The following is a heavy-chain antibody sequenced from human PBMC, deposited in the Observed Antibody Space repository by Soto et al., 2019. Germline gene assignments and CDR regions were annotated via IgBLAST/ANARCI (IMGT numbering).Heavy chain of an antibody. D-gene: IGHD3-10*01. V-gene: IGHV2-70*01. J-gene: IGHJ6*02. Sequence: SGPTLVNPTQTLTLTCTFSGFSLSTSGMCVSWIRQPPGKALEWLALIDWDDDKYYSTSLKTRLTISKDTSKNQVVLTMTNMDPVDTATYYCARTRLLATTMVRHPPGYYGMDVWGQGTTVTVSS. CDR2: IDWDDDK. CDR3: ARTRLLATTMVRHPPGYYGMDV. CDR1: GFSLSTSGMC.